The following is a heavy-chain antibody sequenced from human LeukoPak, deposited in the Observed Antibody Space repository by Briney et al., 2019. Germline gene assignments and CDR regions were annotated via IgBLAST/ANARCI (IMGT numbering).Heavy chain of an antibody. J-gene: IGHJ4*02. CDR2: ISAYNGNT. D-gene: IGHD3-22*01. V-gene: IGHV1-18*01. CDR3: ARSGGGYYYYFDY. Sequence: VASVKASCKASGYSFTSYGISWVRQAPGQGLEWMGWISAYNGNTNYAQKLQGRVTITADESTSTAYMELSSLRSEDTAVYYCARSGGGYYYYFDYWGQGTLVTVSS. CDR1: GYSFTSYG.